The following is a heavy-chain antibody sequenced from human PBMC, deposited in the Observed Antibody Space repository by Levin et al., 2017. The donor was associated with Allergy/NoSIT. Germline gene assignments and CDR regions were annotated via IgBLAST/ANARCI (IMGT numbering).Heavy chain of an antibody. CDR3: ASHARCSGGSCYSGAFDI. CDR1: GGTFSSYT. CDR2: IIPILGIA. D-gene: IGHD2-15*01. Sequence: SVKVSCKASGGTFSSYTISWVRQAPGQGLEWMGRIIPILGIANYAQKFQGRVTITADKSTSTAYMELSSLRSEDTAVYYCASHARCSGGSCYSGAFDIWGQGTMVTVSS. J-gene: IGHJ3*02. V-gene: IGHV1-69*02.